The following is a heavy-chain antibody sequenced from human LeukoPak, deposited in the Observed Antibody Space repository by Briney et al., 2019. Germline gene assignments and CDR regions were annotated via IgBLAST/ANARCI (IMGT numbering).Heavy chain of an antibody. CDR2: IHYSGST. V-gene: IGHV4-59*01. CDR1: GGSISRYY. Sequence: SETLSLTCAVSGGSISRYYWNWIRQPPGERLEWIGWIHYSGSTAYNPSLESRVTMSVDTSKNHISLRMTSVTAADTATYYCARWGYFDSSAYFVVDYWGQGVLVTVSS. D-gene: IGHD3-22*01. J-gene: IGHJ4*02. CDR3: ARWGYFDSSAYFVVDY.